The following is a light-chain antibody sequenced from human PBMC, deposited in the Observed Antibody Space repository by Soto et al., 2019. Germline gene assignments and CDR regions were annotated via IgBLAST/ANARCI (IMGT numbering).Light chain of an antibody. Sequence: DIQMTQAPSSLSASVGDRVTITCRASQSISSNLNWYQQKPGKAPKLLIYAASSLQSGVPSRFSGSASGTDFTLTISSLQPEDFATYHCQQTYSTPWTFGQGTKVDI. V-gene: IGKV1-39*01. CDR1: QSISSN. CDR2: AAS. CDR3: QQTYSTPWT. J-gene: IGKJ1*01.